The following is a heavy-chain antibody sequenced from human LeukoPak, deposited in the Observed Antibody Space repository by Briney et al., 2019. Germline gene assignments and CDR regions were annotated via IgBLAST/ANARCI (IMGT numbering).Heavy chain of an antibody. D-gene: IGHD3-22*01. CDR3: ASSDSSGYYYVGY. CDR1: GYTFTSYY. Sequence: SVKVSCKASGYTFTSYYMHWVRQAPGQGLEWMGIINPSGGSTSYAQKFQGRVTMTRDTSTSTVYMELSSLRSEDTAVYYCASSDSSGYYYVGYWGQGTLVTVSS. CDR2: INPSGGST. J-gene: IGHJ4*02. V-gene: IGHV1-46*01.